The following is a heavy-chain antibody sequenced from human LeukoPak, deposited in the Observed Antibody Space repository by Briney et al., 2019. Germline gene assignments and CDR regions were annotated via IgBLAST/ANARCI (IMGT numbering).Heavy chain of an antibody. D-gene: IGHD6-13*01. Sequence: GGSLRLSCATSGFSFSSYEMSWVRQAPGKGLEWVSYIGSSGSTVYYADSVKGRFTTSRDNAKNSLYLQMNSLRDEDTAVYYCARGEIAAAGPFDYWGQGTLVTVSS. CDR1: GFSFSSYE. CDR2: IGSSGSTV. CDR3: ARGEIAAAGPFDY. J-gene: IGHJ4*02. V-gene: IGHV3-48*03.